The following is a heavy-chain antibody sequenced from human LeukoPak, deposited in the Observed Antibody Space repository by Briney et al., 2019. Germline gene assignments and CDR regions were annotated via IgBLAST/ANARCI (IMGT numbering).Heavy chain of an antibody. CDR3: AKDGELHTVPYYFDY. J-gene: IGHJ4*02. V-gene: IGHV3-23*01. CDR2: ISGRGDAT. Sequence: GVTLRLSCAASGFSVTSEGRNWGRQAPGKGLELVSGISGRGDATYYADSVKGRFTISRDNSKNTLNLQMNSLRAEDTAIYYCAKDGELHTVPYYFDYWGQGTVVTVSS. CDR1: GFSVTSEG. D-gene: IGHD1-26*01.